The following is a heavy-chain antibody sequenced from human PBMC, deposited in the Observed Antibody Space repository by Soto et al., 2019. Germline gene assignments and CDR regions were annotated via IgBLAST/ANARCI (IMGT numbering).Heavy chain of an antibody. Sequence: GESLKISCEGSGYSFTSYWISWVRQMPGKGLEWMGRIDPSDSYTNYSPSFQGHVTISADKSISTAYLQWSSLKASDTAMYYCARQGYCSSTSCPPLSYYYGMDVWGQGTTVTVSS. J-gene: IGHJ6*02. CDR1: GYSFTSYW. CDR2: IDPSDSYT. V-gene: IGHV5-10-1*01. CDR3: ARQGYCSSTSCPPLSYYYGMDV. D-gene: IGHD2-2*01.